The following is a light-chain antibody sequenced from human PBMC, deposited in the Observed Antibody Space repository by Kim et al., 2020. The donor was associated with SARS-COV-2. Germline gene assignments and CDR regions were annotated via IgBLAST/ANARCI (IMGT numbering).Light chain of an antibody. CDR2: GAS. J-gene: IGKJ4*01. CDR1: QSVNSN. CDR3: QHYYYWPALT. V-gene: IGKV3-15*01. Sequence: EIVLTQSPVTLSVSPGERATLSCRASQSVNSNVAWYQQQPGQAPRLLIYGASTRAAGIPARFSGSGSGTEFTLTISSLQPGDFAVYFCQHYYYWPALTFGGGTKVDIK.